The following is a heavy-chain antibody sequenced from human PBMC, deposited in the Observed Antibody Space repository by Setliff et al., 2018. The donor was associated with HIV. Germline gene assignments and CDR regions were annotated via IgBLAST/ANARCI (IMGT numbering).Heavy chain of an antibody. D-gene: IGHD3-22*01. Sequence: PSETLSLTCTVSGGSISNSRYYWSWIRQPPGKGLEWIGSIYYSGSTYYNPSLKSRVTISVDTSKNQFFLKLSSVTAADAAVYYCASRVYYYDSSGYLREEGFDPWGQGTLVTVSS. CDR3: ASRVYYYDSSGYLREEGFDP. V-gene: IGHV4-39*01. CDR1: GGSISNSRYY. CDR2: IYYSGST. J-gene: IGHJ5*02.